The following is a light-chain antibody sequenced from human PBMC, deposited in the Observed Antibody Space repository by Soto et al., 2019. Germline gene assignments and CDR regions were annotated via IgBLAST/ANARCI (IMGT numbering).Light chain of an antibody. CDR3: QQYNNWPPIT. CDR1: QSIGRS. CDR2: DAA. J-gene: IGKJ5*01. Sequence: EIVLTQSPATPSLFPGERATLSCRASQSIGRSLSWYQKRPGQARRLLLYDAATSATGIPARCCRGRSWAEFTLTISSLQYEDFAVYYYQQYNNWPPITFGQGTRLEIK. V-gene: IGKV3D-15*01.